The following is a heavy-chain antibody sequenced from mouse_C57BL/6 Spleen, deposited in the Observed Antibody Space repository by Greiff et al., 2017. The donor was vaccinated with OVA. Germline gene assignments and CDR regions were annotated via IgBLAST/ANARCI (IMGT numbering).Heavy chain of an antibody. CDR1: GYTFTSYW. CDR2: IYPSDSET. Sequence: QVQLKQPGAELVRPGSSVKLSCKASGYTFTSYWMDWVKQRPGQGLEWIGNIYPSDSETHYNQKFKDKATLTVDKSSSTAYMQLSSLTSEDSAVYYCARGAAVKGFAYWGQGTLVTVSA. D-gene: IGHD6-1*01. J-gene: IGHJ3*01. V-gene: IGHV1-61*01. CDR3: ARGAAVKGFAY.